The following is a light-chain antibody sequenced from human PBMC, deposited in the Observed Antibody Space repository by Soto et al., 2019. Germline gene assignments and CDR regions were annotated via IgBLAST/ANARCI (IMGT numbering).Light chain of an antibody. CDR2: GDN. CDR1: ASSIGTNT. Sequence: QSVLTQPPSASGTPGQRVTISCSGSASSIGTNTVNWYRQLPGTAPKLLIYGDNQRPSGVPDRFSGSKSGTSASLATSGLQSEDEAEYYCAAWDGSLNNVLFGGGTKLTVL. J-gene: IGLJ2*01. V-gene: IGLV1-44*01. CDR3: AAWDGSLNNVL.